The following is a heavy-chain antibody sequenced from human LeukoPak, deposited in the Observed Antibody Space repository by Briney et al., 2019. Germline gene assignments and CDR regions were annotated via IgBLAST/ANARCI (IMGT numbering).Heavy chain of an antibody. J-gene: IGHJ4*02. CDR1: GFIFSHYT. Sequence: GGSLRLSCAASGFIFSHYTMNWVRQAPGKGLEWVSGINWNGGSTAYADSVKGRFTISRDNAKNSLYLQMNSLRAEDTALYHCARGSVAGTPYYFDYWGQGTLVTVSS. D-gene: IGHD6-19*01. CDR3: ARGSVAGTPYYFDY. V-gene: IGHV3-20*01. CDR2: INWNGGST.